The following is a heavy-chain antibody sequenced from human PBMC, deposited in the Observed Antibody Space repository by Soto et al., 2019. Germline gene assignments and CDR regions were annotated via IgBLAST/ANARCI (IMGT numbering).Heavy chain of an antibody. J-gene: IGHJ5*02. CDR2: IDPSDSYT. CDR3: ARVHKAWFDP. D-gene: IGHD1-1*01. V-gene: IGHV5-10-1*04. CDR1: GYSFTGYW. Sequence: GESLKISCKGSGYSFTGYWITWVRQMPGKGLEWMGKIDPSDSYTDYSPSFQGQVTISADKSISTAYLQWSSLKASDTAMYYCARVHKAWFDPWGQGTLVTVSS.